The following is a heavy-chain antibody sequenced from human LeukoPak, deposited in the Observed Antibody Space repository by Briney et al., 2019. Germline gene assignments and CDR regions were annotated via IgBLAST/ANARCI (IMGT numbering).Heavy chain of an antibody. V-gene: IGHV5-51*01. Sequence: GESLKISCKASGYSFTSYWIGWVRQMPGRGLEYMAIIHPGNSDTRYSPSFQGQVTVSADKSISTAFLQWSSLKASDTAIYYCARHNRWAFDCWDQGALVTVSS. J-gene: IGHJ4*02. CDR3: ARHNRWAFDC. D-gene: IGHD1-14*01. CDR1: GYSFTSYW. CDR2: IHPGNSDT.